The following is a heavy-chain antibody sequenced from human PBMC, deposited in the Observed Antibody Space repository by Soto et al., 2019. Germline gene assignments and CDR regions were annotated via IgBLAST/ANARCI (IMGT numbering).Heavy chain of an antibody. CDR1: GGTFSSYA. CDR3: ARVANYYGSPQVLYGVDV. CDR2: VTPFFGTA. J-gene: IGHJ6*02. V-gene: IGHV1-69*12. D-gene: IGHD3-10*01. Sequence: QVQLVQSGAEVKKPGSSVKVSCKASGGTFSSYAISWVRQAPGQGLEWMGGVTPFFGTADYAQKFQGRVTITADESTSTAYMELSSLRSEDTAVYYWARVANYYGSPQVLYGVDVWGQGTTVTVSS.